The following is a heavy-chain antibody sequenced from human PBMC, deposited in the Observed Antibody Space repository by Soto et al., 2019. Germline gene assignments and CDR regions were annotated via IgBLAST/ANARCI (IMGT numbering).Heavy chain of an antibody. CDR2: INPSGGST. J-gene: IGHJ5*02. Sequence: ASVKVSCKSSGYTFTSYYMHWVRQAPGQGLEWMGIINPSGGSTSYAQKFQGRVTITADESTSTAYMELSSLRSEDTAVYYCARDDYYDSSGPWGQGTLVTVSS. CDR1: GYTFTSYY. V-gene: IGHV1-46*01. CDR3: ARDDYYDSSGP. D-gene: IGHD3-22*01.